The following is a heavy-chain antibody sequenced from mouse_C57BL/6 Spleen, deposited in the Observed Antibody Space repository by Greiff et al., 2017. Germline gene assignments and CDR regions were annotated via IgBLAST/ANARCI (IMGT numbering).Heavy chain of an antibody. CDR1: GFTFSDYG. J-gene: IGHJ2*01. CDR3: ARRLDDTLDY. D-gene: IGHD3-2*02. Sequence: EVKLVESGGGLVKPGGSLKLSCAASGFTFSDYGMHWVRQAPEKGLEWVAYISSGSSTIYYADTVQGRFTISRDNAKNTLCLQSTRLRSDDTAMYYCARRLDDTLDYWGQGTTLTVSS. V-gene: IGHV5-17*01. CDR2: ISSGSSTI.